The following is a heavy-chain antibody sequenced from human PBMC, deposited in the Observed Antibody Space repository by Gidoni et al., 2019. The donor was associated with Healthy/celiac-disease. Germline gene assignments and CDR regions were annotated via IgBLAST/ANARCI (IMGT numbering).Heavy chain of an antibody. J-gene: IGHJ6*02. CDR2: ISSSSSYI. CDR3: AREGEWERTAYGMDV. CDR1: GFPFSSYS. Sequence: EVQLVESGGGLVKPGGSLRLPCAASGFPFSSYSMTWVRQAPGNGLEWVSSISSSSSYIYYADSVKGRLTISRDNAKNSLYLQMNSLRAEDTAVYYCAREGEWERTAYGMDVWGQGTTVTVSS. D-gene: IGHD1-26*01. V-gene: IGHV3-21*01.